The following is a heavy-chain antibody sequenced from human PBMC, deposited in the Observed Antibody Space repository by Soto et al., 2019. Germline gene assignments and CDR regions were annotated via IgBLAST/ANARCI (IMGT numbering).Heavy chain of an antibody. V-gene: IGHV1-58*02. D-gene: IGHD1-26*01. J-gene: IGHJ4*02. CDR1: GFTFSSAA. Sequence: QMQLVQSGPEVRKPGNSVRVSCKASGFTFSSAAKQWIRQARGQRLEWLGWIVAGSGDANAAQKFQGRVSITRDMATSTVYMDLSSLTSDDTAVYYCAALSGSYRGGRVCWGQGTLVTVSS. CDR2: IVAGSGDA. CDR3: AALSGSYRGGRVC.